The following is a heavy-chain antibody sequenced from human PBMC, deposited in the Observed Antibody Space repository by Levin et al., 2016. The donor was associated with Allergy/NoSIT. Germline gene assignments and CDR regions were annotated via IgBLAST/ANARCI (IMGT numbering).Heavy chain of an antibody. CDR3: ARVRPSYCSSTSCYTDNWFDP. J-gene: IGHJ5*02. V-gene: IGHV3-21*01. CDR2: ISSSSSYI. CDR1: GFTFSSYS. D-gene: IGHD2-2*02. Sequence: GESLKISCAASGFTFSSYSMNWVRQAPGKGLEWVSSISSSSSYIYYADSVKGRFTISRDNAKNSLYLQMNSLRAEDTAVYYCARVRPSYCSSTSCYTDNWFDPWGQGTLVTVSS.